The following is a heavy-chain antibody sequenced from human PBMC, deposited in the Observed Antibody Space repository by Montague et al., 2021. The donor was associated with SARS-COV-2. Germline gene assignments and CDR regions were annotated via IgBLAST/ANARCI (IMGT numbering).Heavy chain of an antibody. D-gene: IGHD3-22*01. Sequence: SETLSLTCTVSGGSISSSSYYWGWIRQPLGKGLEWIGSIYYSGSTXYKPSLKSRVTISVDTSKNQFSLKLSSVTAADTAVYYCAREGGWLSRGSYYFDYWGQGTLVTVSS. CDR1: GGSISSSSYY. J-gene: IGHJ4*02. CDR2: IYYSGST. CDR3: AREGGWLSRGSYYFDY. V-gene: IGHV4-39*07.